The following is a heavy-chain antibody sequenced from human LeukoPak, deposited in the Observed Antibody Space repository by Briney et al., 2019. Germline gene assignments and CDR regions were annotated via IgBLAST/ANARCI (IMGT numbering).Heavy chain of an antibody. V-gene: IGHV4-39*01. J-gene: IGHJ3*02. CDR2: FYYTGST. CDR1: GGSISSNGYY. CDR3: ARRSGTYHAYI. Sequence: SETLSLTCTVSGGSISSNGYYWGWIRQPPGKGLEWIGSFYYTGSTFYSPSLKSRVTISVDTSKNQFSLKLRSVTAADTAVFYCARRSGTYHAYIWGQGTMVTVSS. D-gene: IGHD1-26*01.